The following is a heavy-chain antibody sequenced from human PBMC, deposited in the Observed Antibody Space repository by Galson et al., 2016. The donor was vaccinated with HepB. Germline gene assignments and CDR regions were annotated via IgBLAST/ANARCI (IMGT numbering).Heavy chain of an antibody. CDR1: GYTFTKYD. D-gene: IGHD3-22*01. Sequence: SVKVSCKASGYTFTKYDITWVRQAPGQGLEWMGWISAYNGDTNYAQKFQGRVTMTTDTFTTTAYMELRSLRSDDTAVYYCARDIWGYSGSSGYYHGSYFDYWGQGTLVTVSS. J-gene: IGHJ4*02. CDR2: ISAYNGDT. V-gene: IGHV1-18*01. CDR3: ARDIWGYSGSSGYYHGSYFDY.